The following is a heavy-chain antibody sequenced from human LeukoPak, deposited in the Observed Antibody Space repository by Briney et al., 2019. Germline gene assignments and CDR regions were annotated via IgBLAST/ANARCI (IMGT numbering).Heavy chain of an antibody. V-gene: IGHV3-30*02. D-gene: IGHD3-22*01. CDR3: AKLGFDSSGSHSLVDY. Sequence: GGSLRLSCAASGFTFSYYGMQWVRQAPGKGLEWVAVIWYDGSNKYYADSVKGRFTISRDNSMNTLFVQMNSLGAEDTALYYCAKLGFDSSGSHSLVDYWGQGTPVTVSS. CDR1: GFTFSYYG. J-gene: IGHJ4*02. CDR2: IWYDGSNK.